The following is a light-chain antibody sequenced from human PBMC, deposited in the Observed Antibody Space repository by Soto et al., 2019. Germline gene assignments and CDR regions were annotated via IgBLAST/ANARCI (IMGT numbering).Light chain of an antibody. Sequence: DIQMTQSPSTLSASVGARVTITCRASQSVGRWLAWYQQKPGKAPQVLIYKASTLKYGVPSRFSGSGSGTEFTLTISSLQPDDFATYYCQQYDTYSTFGQGTKVDIK. CDR2: KAS. J-gene: IGKJ1*01. CDR3: QQYDTYST. CDR1: QSVGRW. V-gene: IGKV1-5*03.